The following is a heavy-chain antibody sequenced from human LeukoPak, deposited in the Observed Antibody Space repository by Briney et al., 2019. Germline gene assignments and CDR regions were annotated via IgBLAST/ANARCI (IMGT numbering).Heavy chain of an antibody. CDR2: IIPIFGTA. D-gene: IGHD4/OR15-4a*01. V-gene: IGHV1-69*05. CDR3: ARDPLGPNGC. Sequence: SVKVSCKASGGTFSSYAISWVRQAPGQGLEWMGRIIPIFGTANYAQKFQGRVTITTDGSTSTAYMELSSLRSEDTAVYYCARDPLGPNGCWGQGTLVTVSS. CDR1: GGTFSSYA. J-gene: IGHJ4*02.